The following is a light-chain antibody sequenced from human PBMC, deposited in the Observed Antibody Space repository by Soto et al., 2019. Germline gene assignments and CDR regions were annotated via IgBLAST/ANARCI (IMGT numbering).Light chain of an antibody. Sequence: EIVLTQYTGTLSLSPGERSTLSFMASQSVSNNYLAWYQQKPGQAPRLLIYGASNRATGIPDRCSGSGSGTDFTLTISRLEPEDFAVYYCQQYGSSGTFGQGTKVDIK. J-gene: IGKJ1*01. V-gene: IGKV3-20*01. CDR3: QQYGSSGT. CDR1: QSVSNNY. CDR2: GAS.